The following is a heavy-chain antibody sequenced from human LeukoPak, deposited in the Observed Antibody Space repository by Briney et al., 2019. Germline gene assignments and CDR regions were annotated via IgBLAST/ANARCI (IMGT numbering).Heavy chain of an antibody. CDR3: ARDRYYYDSSGYYYRNNWFDP. V-gene: IGHV3-7*01. Sequence: GGSLRLSCAASGFTFSSYWMSWVRQAPGKGLEWVANIKQDGSEKYYVDSVKGRFTISRDNAKNSLYLQMNSLRAEDTAVYYCARDRYYYDSSGYYYRNNWFDPWGQGTLVTVSS. CDR2: IKQDGSEK. CDR1: GFTFSSYW. J-gene: IGHJ5*02. D-gene: IGHD3-22*01.